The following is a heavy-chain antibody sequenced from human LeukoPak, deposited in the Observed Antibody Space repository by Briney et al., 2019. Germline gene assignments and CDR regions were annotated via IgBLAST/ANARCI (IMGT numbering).Heavy chain of an antibody. CDR3: ARRKYDFWSGYYSPGYYYYYMDV. J-gene: IGHJ6*03. V-gene: IGHV4-34*01. D-gene: IGHD3-3*01. CDR2: VNHSGST. CDR1: GGSFSGYY. Sequence: SETLSLTCAVYGGSFSGYYWSWIRQPPGKGLEWIGEVNHSGSTNYNPSLKSRVTISVDTSKNQFSLKLSSVTASDTAVYYCARRKYDFWSGYYSPGYYYYYMDVWGKGTTVTVPS.